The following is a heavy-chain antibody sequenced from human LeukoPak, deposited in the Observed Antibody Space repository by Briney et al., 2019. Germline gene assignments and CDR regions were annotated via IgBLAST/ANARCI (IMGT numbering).Heavy chain of an antibody. CDR1: GGSFSGYY. J-gene: IGHJ4*02. CDR3: ARGRVTMVRGSALGY. Sequence: SETLSLTCAVYGGSFSGYYWSWIRQPPGKGLEWIGEINHSGSTNYNPSPKSRVTISVDTSKNQFSLKLSSVTAADTAVYYCARGRVTMVRGSALGYWGQGTLVTVSS. CDR2: INHSGST. V-gene: IGHV4-34*01. D-gene: IGHD3-10*01.